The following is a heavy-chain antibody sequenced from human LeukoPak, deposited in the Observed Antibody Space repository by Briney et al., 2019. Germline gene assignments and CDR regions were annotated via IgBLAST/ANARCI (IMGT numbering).Heavy chain of an antibody. J-gene: IGHJ4*02. V-gene: IGHV4-59*12. Sequence: SETLSLTCTVSGGSISSYYWSWIRQPPGEGLEWIGYIYSTGSTYYNPSLKSRVTISVDTSKNQFSLKLSSVTAADTAVYYCARAAVAGLFDYWGQGTLVTVSS. CDR1: GGSISSYY. CDR3: ARAAVAGLFDY. D-gene: IGHD6-19*01. CDR2: IYSTGST.